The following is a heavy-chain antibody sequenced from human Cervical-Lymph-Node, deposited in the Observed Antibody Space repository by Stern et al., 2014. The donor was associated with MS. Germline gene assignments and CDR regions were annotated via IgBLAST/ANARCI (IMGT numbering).Heavy chain of an antibody. J-gene: IGHJ4*02. V-gene: IGHV1-2*06. CDR1: GYTFTDYF. CDR2: VNPSSGVT. CDR3: ATRRGCSGGSCSSRSLDY. Sequence: QMQLVQSGAEVKKPGASVTVSCKASGYTFTDYFMHWVRQAPGQGPEWMGRVNPSSGVTLYAQKFEGRVTMSRDTSISTAYLELTNLTSDDAAVYYCATRRGCSGGSCSSRSLDYWGQGTLVTVSS. D-gene: IGHD2-15*01.